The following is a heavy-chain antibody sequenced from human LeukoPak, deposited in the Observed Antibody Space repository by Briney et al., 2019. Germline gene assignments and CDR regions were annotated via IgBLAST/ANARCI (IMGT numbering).Heavy chain of an antibody. CDR3: ARSTTGYFDWFLFDY. CDR1: GYTFTSYG. J-gene: IGHJ4*02. D-gene: IGHD3-9*01. V-gene: IGHV1-18*01. Sequence: GASVKVSCKASGYTFTSYGISWVRQAPGQGLEWMGWISAYNGNTNYAQKLQGRVTMTTDTSTSTAYMELRSLRSDDTAVYYCARSTTGYFDWFLFDYWGQGTLVTVSS. CDR2: ISAYNGNT.